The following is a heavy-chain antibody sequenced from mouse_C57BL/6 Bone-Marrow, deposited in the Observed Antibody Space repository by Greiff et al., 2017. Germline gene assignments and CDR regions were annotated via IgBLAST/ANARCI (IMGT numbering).Heavy chain of an antibody. CDR3: TREGLPYFDY. CDR1: GFNIKDDY. D-gene: IGHD5-5*01. Sequence: EVQLVESGAELVRPGASVKLSCTASGFNIKDDYMHWVKQRPEQGLEWIGWIDPENGDTEYASKFQGKATITADTSSNTAYLQLSSLTSEDTAVYYCTREGLPYFDYWGQGTTLTVSS. J-gene: IGHJ2*01. V-gene: IGHV14-4*01. CDR2: IDPENGDT.